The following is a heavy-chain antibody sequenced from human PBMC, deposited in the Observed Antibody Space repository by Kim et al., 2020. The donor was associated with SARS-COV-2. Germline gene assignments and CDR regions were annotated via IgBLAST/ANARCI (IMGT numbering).Heavy chain of an antibody. J-gene: IGHJ6*02. CDR1: GYSFTSYW. Sequence: GESLKISCKGSGYSFTSYWIGWVRQMPGKGLEWMGIIYPGDSDTRYSPSFQGQVTISADKSISTAYLQWSSLKASDTAMYYCARHQNLRSGSSGWYDYYYYYGMDVWGQGTTVTVSS. CDR2: IYPGDSDT. V-gene: IGHV5-51*01. D-gene: IGHD6-19*01. CDR3: ARHQNLRSGSSGWYDYYYYYGMDV.